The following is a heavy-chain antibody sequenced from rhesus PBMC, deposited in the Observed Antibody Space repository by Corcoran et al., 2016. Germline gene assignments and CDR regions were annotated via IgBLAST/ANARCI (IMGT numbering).Heavy chain of an antibody. D-gene: IGHD6-25*01. CDR2: NYGNSAST. CDR3: ARSAAAGTGRYYYGLDS. Sequence: QVQLQQWGEGLVKPSETLSLTCAVYGGSISGYYYWSWIRQPPGKGLEWIGYNYGNSASTNYNPSLMNRVTISKETSKNQFSLKLSSVTAADTAVYYCARSAAAGTGRYYYGLDSWGQGVVVTVSS. J-gene: IGHJ6*01. V-gene: IGHV4-73*01. CDR1: GGSISGYYY.